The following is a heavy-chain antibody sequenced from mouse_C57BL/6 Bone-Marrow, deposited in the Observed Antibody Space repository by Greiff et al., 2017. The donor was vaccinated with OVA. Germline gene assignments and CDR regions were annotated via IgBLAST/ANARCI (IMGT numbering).Heavy chain of an antibody. D-gene: IGHD3-2*02. CDR1: GYTFTSYW. J-gene: IGHJ4*01. CDR3: ARAQLRLPHYYAMDY. V-gene: IGHV1-53*01. Sequence: VQLQQPGTELVKPGASVKLSCKASGYTFTSYWMHWVKQRPGQGLEWIGNINPSNGGTNYNEKFKSKATLTVDKSSSTAYMQLSSLTSEDSAVYYCARAQLRLPHYYAMDYWGQGTSVTVSS. CDR2: INPSNGGT.